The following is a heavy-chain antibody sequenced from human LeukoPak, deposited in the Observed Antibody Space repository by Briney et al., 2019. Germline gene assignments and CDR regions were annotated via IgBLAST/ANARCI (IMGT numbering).Heavy chain of an antibody. CDR2: INSDGSST. CDR3: ARDLHCSGGRCYSGLQY. Sequence: GGSLRLSCAASGFTFSSYWMHWVRQAPGKGLVWVSRINSDGSSTSYADSVKGRFTISRDNAKNTLYLQMNSLRAEDTAVYYCARDLHCSGGRCYSGLQYWGQGTLVTVSS. D-gene: IGHD2-15*01. CDR1: GFTFSSYW. V-gene: IGHV3-74*01. J-gene: IGHJ4*02.